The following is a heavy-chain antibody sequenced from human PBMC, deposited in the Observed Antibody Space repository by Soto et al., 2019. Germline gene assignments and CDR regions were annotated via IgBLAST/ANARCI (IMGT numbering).Heavy chain of an antibody. CDR2: ICYDGSNK. D-gene: IGHD6-13*01. V-gene: IGHV3-33*01. Sequence: PGGSLRLSCAASGFTFSSYGMHWVRQAPGKGLEWVEFICYDGSNKYYAYSVKVRFTISIDNSKNTLYLQMNSLRAEETAVYYCARVWYSSNSEPPDXWGQGTLVTVSX. CDR3: ARVWYSSNSEPPDX. CDR1: GFTFSSYG. J-gene: IGHJ4*02.